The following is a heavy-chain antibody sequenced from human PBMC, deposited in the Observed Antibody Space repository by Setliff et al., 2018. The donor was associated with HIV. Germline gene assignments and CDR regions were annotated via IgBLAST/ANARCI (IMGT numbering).Heavy chain of an antibody. D-gene: IGHD3-22*01. CDR3: ARVVYDSGGFFTTAGPLYLDL. CDR1: GDSISGHS. V-gene: IGHV4-59*11. CDR2: IDYSGRT. J-gene: IGHJ2*01. Sequence: SETLSLTCNVSGDSISGHSWTWIRQPPGKGLEWIGSIDYSGRTDKKPSLKSRLRISIDTSKNHFYVNLFSVTAADTAIYYSARVVYDSGGFFTTAGPLYLDLWGRGTLVTVSS.